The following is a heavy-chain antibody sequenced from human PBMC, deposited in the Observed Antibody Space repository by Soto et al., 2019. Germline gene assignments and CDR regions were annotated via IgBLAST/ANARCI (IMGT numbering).Heavy chain of an antibody. CDR1: GFTFSSYG. Sequence: QVQLVESGGGVVQPGRSLRLSCAASGFTFSSYGMHWVRQAPGKGLEWVAVIWYDGSNKYYADSVKGRFTISRDNSKNTLYLPMNSLRAEDTAVYYCARDLNGYGDYGGFDYWGQGTLVTVSS. V-gene: IGHV3-33*01. J-gene: IGHJ4*02. CDR2: IWYDGSNK. D-gene: IGHD4-17*01. CDR3: ARDLNGYGDYGGFDY.